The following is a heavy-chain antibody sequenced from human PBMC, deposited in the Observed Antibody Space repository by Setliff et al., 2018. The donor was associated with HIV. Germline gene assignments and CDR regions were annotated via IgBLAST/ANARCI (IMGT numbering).Heavy chain of an antibody. CDR1: GGSIYSRGFF. J-gene: IGHJ4*02. CDR2: ISYRGEN. Sequence: PSETLSLTCTVSGGSIYSRGFFWGWVRQPPGKGLEWIGSISYRGENHYNPSFMSRVAISADPSKNQYSLNLRSVTAADTAVYYCARDSGWWQIDYWGQGTLVTVSS. D-gene: IGHD6-19*01. CDR3: ARDSGWWQIDY. V-gene: IGHV4-39*02.